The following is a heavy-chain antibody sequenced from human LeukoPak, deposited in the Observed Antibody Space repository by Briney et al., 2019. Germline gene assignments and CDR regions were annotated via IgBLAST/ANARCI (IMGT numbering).Heavy chain of an antibody. CDR1: GFTFSTYA. J-gene: IGHJ4*02. CDR2: IKGGSGDP. V-gene: IGHV3-23*01. D-gene: IGHD2-21*02. CDR3: AQGGHDFNPFYY. Sequence: GGSLRLSCAASGFTFSTYAMGWVRQAPGEGLEWVSSIKGGSGDPFYADSVRGRFTISRDKSKNTLYLQLNSLRAEDTAVYFCAQGGHDFNPFYYWGQGTLVTVSS.